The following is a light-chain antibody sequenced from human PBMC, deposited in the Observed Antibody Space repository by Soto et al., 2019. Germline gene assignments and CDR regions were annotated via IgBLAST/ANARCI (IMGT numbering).Light chain of an antibody. CDR3: QQYGSSSWT. V-gene: IGKV3-20*01. CDR1: QSVSSIY. J-gene: IGKJ1*01. CDR2: GAS. Sequence: EIVLTQSPGTLSLSPGERATLSCRASQSVSSIYLAWYQHKPGQAPRLIIYGASSRATGIPDRFSGSGSGTYFTLTISRVEPEDFAVYYCQQYGSSSWTFGRGTTVEIK.